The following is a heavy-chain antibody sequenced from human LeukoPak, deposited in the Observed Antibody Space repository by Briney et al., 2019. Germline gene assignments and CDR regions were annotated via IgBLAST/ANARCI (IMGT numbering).Heavy chain of an antibody. CDR3: AKGAGNFDWSYHDY. D-gene: IGHD3-9*01. CDR2: ISGSGGTT. J-gene: IGHJ4*02. CDR1: RFTFSSYA. Sequence: GESLRLSCAASRFTFSSYAMSWVRQAPGKGLEWVSAISGSGGTTYNADSVKGRFTISRDNSKNTLYLQLKSLRAEDTAVYYCAKGAGNFDWSYHDYWGQGTLVTVSS. V-gene: IGHV3-23*01.